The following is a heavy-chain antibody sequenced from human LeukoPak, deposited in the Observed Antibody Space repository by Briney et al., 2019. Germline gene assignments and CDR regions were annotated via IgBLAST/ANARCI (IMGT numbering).Heavy chain of an antibody. CDR1: GFTFSSYA. CDR3: AKNWDTGSYYHIGAFDI. J-gene: IGHJ3*02. Sequence: PGGSLRLSCAASGFTFSSYAMSWVRQAPGKGLEWVATISGSGSRTYYADSVKGRFTISRDNSKSTLYLQMNSLRAEDTAVYYCAKNWDTGSYYHIGAFDIWGQGTMVTVSS. V-gene: IGHV3-23*01. D-gene: IGHD1-26*01. CDR2: ISGSGSRT.